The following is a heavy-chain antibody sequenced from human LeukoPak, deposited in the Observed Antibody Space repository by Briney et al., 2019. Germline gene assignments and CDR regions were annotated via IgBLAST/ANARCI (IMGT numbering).Heavy chain of an antibody. Sequence: SQTLSLTCGISGDSVSSNNGAWNWIRQSPSRGLEWLGRTYYRSKWYNDYAGSMKGRITISPETSKNQFSLKLSSVTAADTAVYYCARSVLRWYFDYWGQGTLVTVSS. CDR2: TYYRSKWYN. CDR1: GDSVSSNNGA. J-gene: IGHJ4*02. CDR3: ARSVLRWYFDY. V-gene: IGHV6-1*01. D-gene: IGHD4-23*01.